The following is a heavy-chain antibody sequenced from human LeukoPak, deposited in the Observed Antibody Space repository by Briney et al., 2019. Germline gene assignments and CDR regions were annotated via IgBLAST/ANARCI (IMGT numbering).Heavy chain of an antibody. J-gene: IGHJ4*02. CDR3: ARGNSEWGPLDY. CDR1: GFTFSNYA. V-gene: IGHV3-64*01. Sequence: PGGSLRLSCAASGFTFSNYAMHWVRQAPGKGLEYVSAINTNGGTTYYANSVKGRFTISRDNSKNTVYLQMGSLRAEDMAVYHCARGNSEWGPLDYWGQGTLVSVSS. D-gene: IGHD2-8*01. CDR2: INTNGGTT.